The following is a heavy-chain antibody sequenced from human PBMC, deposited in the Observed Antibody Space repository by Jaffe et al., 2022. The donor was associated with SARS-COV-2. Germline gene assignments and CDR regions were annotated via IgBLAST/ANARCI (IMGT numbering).Heavy chain of an antibody. V-gene: IGHV5-51*01. J-gene: IGHJ6*03. Sequence: EVQLVQSGAEVKKPGESLKISCKGSGYSFTSYWIGWVRQMPGKGLEWMGIIYPGDSDTRYSPSFQGQVTISADKSISTAYLQWSSLKASDTAIYYCARQGYCSGGSCYYYYYYMDVWGKGTTVTVSS. D-gene: IGHD2-15*01. CDR1: GYSFTSYW. CDR2: IYPGDSDT. CDR3: ARQGYCSGGSCYYYYYYMDV.